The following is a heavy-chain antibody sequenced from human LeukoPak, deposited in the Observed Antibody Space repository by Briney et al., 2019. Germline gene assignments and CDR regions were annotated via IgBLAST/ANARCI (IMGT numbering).Heavy chain of an antibody. Sequence: ASVKVSCKASGYTFTGYYVHWVRQAPGQGLEWMGWINPNSGGTNYAQKFQGRVTMTRDTSISTAYMELSRLRSDDTAVYYCARGAPYSSSPDNYMDVWGKGTTVTVSS. CDR2: INPNSGGT. CDR3: ARGAPYSSSPDNYMDV. D-gene: IGHD6-13*01. CDR1: GYTFTGYY. V-gene: IGHV1-2*02. J-gene: IGHJ6*03.